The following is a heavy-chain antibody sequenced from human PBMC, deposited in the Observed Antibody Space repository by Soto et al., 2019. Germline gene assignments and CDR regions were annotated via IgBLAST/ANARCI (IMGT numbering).Heavy chain of an antibody. V-gene: IGHV3-74*01. CDR1: GFTLGNYW. J-gene: IGHJ5*02. Sequence: PGGSLSLSCAASGFTLGNYWMHWVRQAPGKGLVWVSRINDYGTTINYAESVEGRFIISRDNAKNSLYLQMNSLRAEDTAVYYCARDQKYYGSGSYFWFDPWGQGTLVTVSS. CDR3: ARDQKYYGSGSYFWFDP. D-gene: IGHD3-10*01. CDR2: INDYGTTI.